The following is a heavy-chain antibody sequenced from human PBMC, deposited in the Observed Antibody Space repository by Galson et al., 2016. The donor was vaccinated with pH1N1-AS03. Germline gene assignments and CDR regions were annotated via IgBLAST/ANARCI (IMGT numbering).Heavy chain of an antibody. CDR2: ALPTFGTS. J-gene: IGHJ5*02. CDR1: GDTFNSYA. CDR3: AISSRRDRYGHTNWFDP. Sequence: SVKVSCKASGDTFNSYAINWVRQAPGRGLEWVGRALPTFGTSNYAEEFQDRVTITADESMSTAYMELSSLTSDDTAVYYCAISSRRDRYGHTNWFDPWGQGTLVTVSS. D-gene: IGHD5-24*01. V-gene: IGHV1-69*13.